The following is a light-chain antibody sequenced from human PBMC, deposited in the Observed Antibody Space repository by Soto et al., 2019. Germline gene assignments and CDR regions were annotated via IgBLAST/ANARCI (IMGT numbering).Light chain of an antibody. V-gene: IGKV3-15*01. J-gene: IGKJ4*01. Sequence: EIVMTQSPATLSVSPGDGATLSCRASQSLRSKLAWYQHKPGQSPRLLIYDASTRATGIPARFSGSGSGTEFTLTISRLKSEDFAIYFCQQYVDLPFITFGGGNKVEIK. CDR3: QQYVDLPFIT. CDR1: QSLRSK. CDR2: DAS.